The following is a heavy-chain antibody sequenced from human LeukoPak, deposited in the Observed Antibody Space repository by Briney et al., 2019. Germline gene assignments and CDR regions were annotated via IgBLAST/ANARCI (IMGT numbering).Heavy chain of an antibody. CDR2: IYSDGRT. D-gene: IGHD6-6*01. J-gene: IGHJ3*02. CDR1: GFTVSTNY. V-gene: IGHV3-53*01. CDR3: ARLYSSSSGKAFDI. Sequence: GSLRLSCAASGFTVSTNYMSWVRQAPGKGLEWVSVIYSDGRTYYADSVKGRFTISRDNSKNTLYLQMNSLRAKDTAVYYCARLYSSSSGKAFDIWGQGTMVTVSS.